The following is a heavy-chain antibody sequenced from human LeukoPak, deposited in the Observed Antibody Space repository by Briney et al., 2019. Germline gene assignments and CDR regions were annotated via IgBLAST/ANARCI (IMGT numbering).Heavy chain of an antibody. J-gene: IGHJ5*02. D-gene: IGHD2-8*01. Sequence: PSETLSLTCTVSGGSISSTSYYWGWIRQPPGKGLESIAVIHYSRITFYNPSLRSRVTISIDTSKNQFSLKLRSVTAADTAVYYCASVYCDTGICYTGSFDRWGQGTLVTVSS. V-gene: IGHV4-39*01. CDR1: GGSISSTSYY. CDR2: IHYSRIT. CDR3: ASVYCDTGICYTGSFDR.